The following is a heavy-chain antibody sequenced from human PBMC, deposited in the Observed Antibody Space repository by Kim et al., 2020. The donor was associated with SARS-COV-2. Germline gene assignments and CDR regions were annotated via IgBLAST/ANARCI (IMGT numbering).Heavy chain of an antibody. V-gene: IGHV3-30*18. CDR2: ISYDGSNK. CDR3: AKDHSTPRHQLWFGELLRLNAFDI. Sequence: GGSLRLSCAASGFTFSSYGMHWVRQAPGKGLEWVAVISYDGSNKYYADSVKGRFTISRDNSKNTLYLQMNSLRAEDTAVYYCAKDHSTPRHQLWFGELLRLNAFDIWGQGTMVTVSS. D-gene: IGHD3-10*01. J-gene: IGHJ3*02. CDR1: GFTFSSYG.